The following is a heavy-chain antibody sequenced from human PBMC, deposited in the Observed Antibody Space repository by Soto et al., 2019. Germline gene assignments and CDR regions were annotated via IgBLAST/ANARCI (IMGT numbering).Heavy chain of an antibody. Sequence: SVKVSCKASGFTFTSSAVQWVRQARGQRLEWIGWIVVGSGNTNYAQKFQERVTITRDMSTSTAYMELSSLRSEDTAVYYCAAAYSGSYSDAFDIWGQGTMVTVSS. V-gene: IGHV1-58*01. CDR2: IVVGSGNT. D-gene: IGHD1-26*01. CDR1: GFTFTSSA. J-gene: IGHJ3*02. CDR3: AAAYSGSYSDAFDI.